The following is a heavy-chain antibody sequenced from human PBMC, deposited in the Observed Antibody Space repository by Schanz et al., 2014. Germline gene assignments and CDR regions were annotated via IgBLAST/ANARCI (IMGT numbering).Heavy chain of an antibody. V-gene: IGHV3-23*01. J-gene: IGHJ4*02. CDR1: GFTFSSYA. CDR2: ISGSGGST. CDR3: AASSGWHPSTDY. Sequence: EVQLLESGGGLVQPGGSLRLSCAASGFTFSSYAMSWVRQAPGKGLEWVSAISGSGGSTYYADSVKGRFTISRDNAKSSLYLQMNSLRVEDTSVYYCAASSGWHPSTDYWGQGTLVTVSS. D-gene: IGHD6-19*01.